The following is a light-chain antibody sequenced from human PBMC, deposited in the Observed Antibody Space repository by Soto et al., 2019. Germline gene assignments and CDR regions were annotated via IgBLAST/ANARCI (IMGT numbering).Light chain of an antibody. CDR1: SSNIGSNY. CDR3: AAWDDSLSGPV. Sequence: SVLTQQPSESWTPWQSVSIACSGRSSNIGSNYIYWFQQLPGTAPKLLMYRSNQRPSGVPYRFSGSKSGTSASLAISGLRSEDEADYYCAAWDDSLSGPVFGTVTKVTVL. CDR2: RSN. J-gene: IGLJ1*01. V-gene: IGLV1-47*01.